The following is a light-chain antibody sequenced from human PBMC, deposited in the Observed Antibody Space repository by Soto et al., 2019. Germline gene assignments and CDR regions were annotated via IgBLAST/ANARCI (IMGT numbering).Light chain of an antibody. CDR2: WAS. Sequence: IVMIQSPDSLAVSLGESATINCKSSQSVFYSSDNKNCLAWYQQKPGQPPKLLIYWASTRESGVPDRFSGSGAGTDFTLTINGLQAEDVAVYYCQQYYSTPPITFGQGTRLEIK. CDR1: QSVFYSSDNKNC. J-gene: IGKJ5*01. V-gene: IGKV4-1*01. CDR3: QQYYSTPPIT.